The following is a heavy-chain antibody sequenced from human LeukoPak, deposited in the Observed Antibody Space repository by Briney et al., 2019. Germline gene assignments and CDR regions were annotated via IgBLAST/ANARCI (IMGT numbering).Heavy chain of an antibody. Sequence: GESLKISCKGSGYNFNTYWVAWVRQMPGKGLEWMGIIHPVDSDIRYSPSFQGQVTISADRSINTAYLQWSSLKASDTAMYYCVRYSYGRFDYWGQGTLVTVSS. V-gene: IGHV5-51*01. D-gene: IGHD5-18*01. CDR1: GYNFNTYW. CDR3: VRYSYGRFDY. CDR2: IHPVDSDI. J-gene: IGHJ4*02.